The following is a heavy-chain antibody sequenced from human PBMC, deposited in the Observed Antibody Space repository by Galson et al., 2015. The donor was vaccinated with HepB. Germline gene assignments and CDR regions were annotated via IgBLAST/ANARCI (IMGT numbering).Heavy chain of an antibody. V-gene: IGHV1-46*01. CDR3: ARVYRNHDAFDI. Sequence: SVKVSCKAPQYRFTSYYMHWVRQGPGQGLEWMGTIDLSGGRTTYAQRFQGRVTVTRDTSTTTVYMKLSGLRSEDTAVYFCARVYRNHDAFDIWGHGTMVTVSS. J-gene: IGHJ3*02. CDR2: IDLSGGRT. CDR1: QYRFTSYY. D-gene: IGHD1-14*01.